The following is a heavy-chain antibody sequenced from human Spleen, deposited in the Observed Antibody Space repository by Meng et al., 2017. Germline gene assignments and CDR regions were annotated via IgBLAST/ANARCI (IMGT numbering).Heavy chain of an antibody. CDR2: INHSGST. D-gene: IGHD4-11*01. CDR1: GGSFSGYY. CDR3: ARGPTTMAHDFDY. V-gene: IGHV4-34*01. Sequence: QVQLQPWGAGLLKPSETLSLTCAGYGGSFSGYYWSWIRQPPGKGLEWIGEINHSGSTNYNPSLESRATISVDTSQNNLSLKLSSVTAADSAVYYCARGPTTMAHDFDYWGQGTLVTVSS. J-gene: IGHJ4*02.